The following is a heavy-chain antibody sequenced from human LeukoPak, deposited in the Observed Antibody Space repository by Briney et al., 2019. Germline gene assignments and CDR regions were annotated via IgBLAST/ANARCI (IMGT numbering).Heavy chain of an antibody. CDR3: ARLAAAGSYFDY. V-gene: IGHV4-39*01. D-gene: IGHD6-13*01. CDR1: GGSISSSSYY. J-gene: IGHJ4*02. Sequence: SETLFLTCTVSGGSISSSSYYWGWIRQPPGKGLEWIGSIYYSGSTYYNPSLKSRVTISVDTSKNQFSLKLSSVTAVDTAVYYCARLAAAGSYFDYWGQGTLVTVSS. CDR2: IYYSGST.